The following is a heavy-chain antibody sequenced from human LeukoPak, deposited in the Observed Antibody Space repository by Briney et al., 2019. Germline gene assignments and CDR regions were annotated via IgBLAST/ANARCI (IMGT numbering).Heavy chain of an antibody. CDR3: ARGSEFWSGFMGY. Sequence: GGSLRLSCAASGFTFSSYAMHWVRQAPGKGLEWVAVISYDGSNKYYADSVKGRFTISRDNSKNTLYLQMNSLRAEDTAVYYCARGSEFWSGFMGYWGQGTLVTVSS. D-gene: IGHD3-3*01. J-gene: IGHJ4*02. CDR1: GFTFSSYA. V-gene: IGHV3-30*01. CDR2: ISYDGSNK.